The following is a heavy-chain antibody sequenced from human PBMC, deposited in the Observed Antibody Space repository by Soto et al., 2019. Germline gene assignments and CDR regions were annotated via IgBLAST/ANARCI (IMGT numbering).Heavy chain of an antibody. CDR1: GFTFSSYA. J-gene: IGHJ4*02. V-gene: IGHV3-64D*08. D-gene: IGHD1-1*01. CDR3: VKDLEEMYEARLDY. Sequence: PGGSLRLSCSASGFTFSSYAMHWVRQAPGKGLECVSAISSNGGSTYYADSVKGRVTISRDNSKNTLYLQMSSLRAEDTAVYYCVKDLEEMYEARLDYWGQGTLVTVSS. CDR2: ISSNGGST.